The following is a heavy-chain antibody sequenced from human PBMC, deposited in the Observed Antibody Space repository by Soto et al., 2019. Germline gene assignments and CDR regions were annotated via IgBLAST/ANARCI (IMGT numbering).Heavy chain of an antibody. J-gene: IGHJ4*02. D-gene: IGHD5-12*01. V-gene: IGHV4-59*01. CDR2: IYYSGST. Sequence: QVQLQESGPGLVKPSETLSLTCTVSGGSISSYYWSWIRQPPGKGLEWIGYIYYSGSTNYIPSLKSRVTISVDTSKNQFSLKLSSVTAADTAVYYCARVRVGYSGYEIDYWGQGTLVTVSS. CDR1: GGSISSYY. CDR3: ARVRVGYSGYEIDY.